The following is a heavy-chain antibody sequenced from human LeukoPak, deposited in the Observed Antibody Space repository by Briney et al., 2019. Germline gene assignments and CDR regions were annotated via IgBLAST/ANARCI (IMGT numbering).Heavy chain of an antibody. J-gene: IGHJ4*02. V-gene: IGHV4-38-2*02. CDR2: INHSGST. CDR3: ARGVRVGLRSLEWLSKTYYFDY. Sequence: SETLSLTCTVSGYSISSGYYWGWIRQPPGKGLEWMGSINHSGSTYYNPSLKSRVTISVDTSKNQFSLKLSSVTAADTAVYYCARGVRVGLRSLEWLSKTYYFDYWGQGTLVTVSS. D-gene: IGHD3-3*01. CDR1: GYSISSGYY.